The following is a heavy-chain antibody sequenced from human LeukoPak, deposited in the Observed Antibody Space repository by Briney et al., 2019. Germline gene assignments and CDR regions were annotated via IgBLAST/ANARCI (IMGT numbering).Heavy chain of an antibody. V-gene: IGHV4-34*01. J-gene: IGHJ4*02. CDR1: GGSFSGYY. D-gene: IGHD3-3*01. Sequence: SPSEALSLTCAVYGGSFSGYYWSWIRQPPGKGLEWIGEINHSGSTNYNPSLKSRVTISVDTSKNQFSLKLSSVTAADTAVYYCARVRRYYDFWSGYTYYFDYSGQGTLVTVSS. CDR2: INHSGST. CDR3: ARVRRYYDFWSGYTYYFDY.